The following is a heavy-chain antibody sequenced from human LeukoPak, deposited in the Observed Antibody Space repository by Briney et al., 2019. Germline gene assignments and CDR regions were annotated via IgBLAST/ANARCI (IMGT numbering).Heavy chain of an antibody. CDR2: INHSGST. CDR3: ARQNGRITMIVPYTFDI. V-gene: IGHV4-34*01. J-gene: IGHJ3*02. D-gene: IGHD3-22*01. Sequence: SETPSLTCAVYGGSFSGYYWSLMRQPPGEGLECLGEINHSGSTNYNPSLKSRVTISVDTSKNQFSLKLSSVTAADTAVYYCARQNGRITMIVPYTFDIWGQGTMVTVSS. CDR1: GGSFSGYY.